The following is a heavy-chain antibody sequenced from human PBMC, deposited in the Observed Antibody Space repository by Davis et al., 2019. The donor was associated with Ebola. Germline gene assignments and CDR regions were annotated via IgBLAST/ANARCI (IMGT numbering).Heavy chain of an antibody. D-gene: IGHD5-18*01. V-gene: IGHV3-23*01. CDR2: ISSSGGDT. CDR3: AKEVHGYSYADY. Sequence: PGGSLRLSCAASGFTLSSYHMSWVRQAPGKGLEWVSAISSSGGDTYYADSVKGRFTISRDNSRNTLSLQMNALRVEDTAVYYCAKEVHGYSYADYWGQGALVTVSS. J-gene: IGHJ4*02. CDR1: GFTLSSYH.